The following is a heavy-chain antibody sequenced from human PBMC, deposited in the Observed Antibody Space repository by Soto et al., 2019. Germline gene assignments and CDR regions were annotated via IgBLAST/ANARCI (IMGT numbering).Heavy chain of an antibody. CDR2: IKEDGTNT. J-gene: IGHJ4*02. D-gene: IGHD3-10*01. Sequence: EVQVVESGGDLVQPGGSLRLSCAASGFAFNNDWMTGVRQASGKGLEWVASIKEDGTNTYYADSVRGRFTLSRDNTKNSLYLQMNSLRAEDTAVYYCARGGGIVDNWGQGTRVTVAS. CDR1: GFAFNNDW. CDR3: ARGGGIVDN. V-gene: IGHV3-7*01.